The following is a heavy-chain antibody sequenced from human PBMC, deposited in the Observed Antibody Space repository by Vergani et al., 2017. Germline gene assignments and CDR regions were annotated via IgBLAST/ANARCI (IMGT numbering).Heavy chain of an antibody. CDR3: ARGDIVVIVAAIGWYFDL. CDR1: GYTFTGYY. J-gene: IGHJ2*01. CDR2: INPNSGDT. V-gene: IGHV1-2*02. Sequence: QVQLVQSGAEVKKPGASVKVSCKASGYTFTGYYMHWVRQAPGQGLEWMGWINPNSGDTNFVQKFQGRVTMTRDTYISTAYMELSRLRYDDTAVYFCARGDIVVIVAAIGWYFDLWGRGTLVTVSA. D-gene: IGHD2-2*01.